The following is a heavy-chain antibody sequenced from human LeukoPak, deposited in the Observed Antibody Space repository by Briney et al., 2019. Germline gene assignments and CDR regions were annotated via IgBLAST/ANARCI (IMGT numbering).Heavy chain of an antibody. Sequence: VASVKVSCKASGYTFTSYGISWVRQAPGQGLEWMGWISAYNGNTNYAQKLQGRVTITADKSTSTAYMELSSLRSEDTAVYYCAIAYCGGDCYSGDAFDIWGQGTMVTVSS. D-gene: IGHD2-21*02. V-gene: IGHV1-18*01. CDR2: ISAYNGNT. J-gene: IGHJ3*02. CDR3: AIAYCGGDCYSGDAFDI. CDR1: GYTFTSYG.